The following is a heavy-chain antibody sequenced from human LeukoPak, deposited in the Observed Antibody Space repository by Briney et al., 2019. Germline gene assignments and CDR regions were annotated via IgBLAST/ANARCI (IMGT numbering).Heavy chain of an antibody. CDR2: IKQDGSEK. CDR3: ARGVDTAMPTGDAFDI. D-gene: IGHD5-18*01. V-gene: IGHV3-7*04. Sequence: GGSLRLSCAASGFTFSSYWMSWVRQAPGKGLEWVANIKQDGSEKYYVDSVKGRFTISRDNAKNSLYLQMNSLRAEDTAVYYCARGVDTAMPTGDAFDIWGQGTMVTVSS. J-gene: IGHJ3*02. CDR1: GFTFSSYW.